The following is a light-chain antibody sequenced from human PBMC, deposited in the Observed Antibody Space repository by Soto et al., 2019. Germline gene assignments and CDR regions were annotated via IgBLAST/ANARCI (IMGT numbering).Light chain of an antibody. J-gene: IGKJ1*01. CDR3: QHYNSYSWG. CDR1: QSISSW. CDR2: KAS. Sequence: DIQMTQSPSTLSASVGDRVTITCRASQSISSWLAWYQQKPGKAPNLLIYKASTLESGVPSRFSGSGSGTEFTLTISSLQPDDFATYYCQHYNSYSWGFGQGTKVDIK. V-gene: IGKV1-5*03.